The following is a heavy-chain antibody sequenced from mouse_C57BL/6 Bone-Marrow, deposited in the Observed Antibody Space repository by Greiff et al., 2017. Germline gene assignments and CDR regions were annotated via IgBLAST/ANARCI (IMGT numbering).Heavy chain of an antibody. CDR3: TNDYDWYFDV. V-gene: IGHV14-4*01. CDR1: GFNIKDDY. CDR2: SDPETGDT. D-gene: IGHD2-4*01. J-gene: IGHJ1*03. Sequence: EVQLQQSGAELVRPGASVKLSCTASGFNIKDDYMHWVKQRPEQGLEWIGWSDPETGDTEYASKFQGKATITADTSSNTAYLQLSRLTSEDTAVYYCTNDYDWYFDVWGTGTTVTVSS.